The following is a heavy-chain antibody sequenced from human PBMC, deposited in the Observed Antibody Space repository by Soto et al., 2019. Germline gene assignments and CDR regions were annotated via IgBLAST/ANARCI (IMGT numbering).Heavy chain of an antibody. J-gene: IGHJ6*02. D-gene: IGHD4-17*01. CDR2: INHSGST. Sequence: QVQLQQWGAGLLKPSETLSLTCAVYGGSFSGYYWSWIRQPPGKGLEWIGEINHSGSTNYNPSLKVRVTISVDTSKNQFSLKLSSVTAADTAVYYCARGAGTTVTTRDYYYGMDVWGQGTTVTVSS. CDR1: GGSFSGYY. CDR3: ARGAGTTVTTRDYYYGMDV. V-gene: IGHV4-34*01.